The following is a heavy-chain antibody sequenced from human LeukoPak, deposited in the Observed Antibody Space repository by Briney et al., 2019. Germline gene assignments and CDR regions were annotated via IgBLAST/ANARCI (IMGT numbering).Heavy chain of an antibody. J-gene: IGHJ6*03. CDR3: AKDAGSSSAGYYYFLDV. Sequence: QPGGSLRLSCAASGFTFSSYSMNGVRQAPGKGLEWVSVLYGGGSTYYADFVKGRFTISRDNSKNALYLQMNSLRAEDTAVYYCAKDAGSSSAGYYYFLDVWGKGTTVTVSS. V-gene: IGHV3-53*01. CDR1: GFTFSSYS. CDR2: LYGGGST. D-gene: IGHD6-6*01.